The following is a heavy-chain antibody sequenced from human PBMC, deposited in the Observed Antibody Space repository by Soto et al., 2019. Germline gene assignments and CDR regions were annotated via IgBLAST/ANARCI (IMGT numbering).Heavy chain of an antibody. CDR1: GGTFSSYT. D-gene: IGHD3-10*01. J-gene: IGHJ4*02. CDR3: ATNYGSGSAHFDY. CDR2: SIPMLGMS. V-gene: IGHV1-69*02. Sequence: QVQLVQSGPEVKKPGSSVRVSCTASGGTFSSYTINWVRQVPGQGPEWMGRSIPMLGMSNYAQKFQGRVMMIADKSTNTVYMELSSLRSEDTAICYCATNYGSGSAHFDYWGQGTLVTVSS.